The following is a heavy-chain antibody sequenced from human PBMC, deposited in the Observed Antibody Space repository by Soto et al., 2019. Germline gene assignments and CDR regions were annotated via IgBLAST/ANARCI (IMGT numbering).Heavy chain of an antibody. D-gene: IGHD3-10*01. Sequence: PSETLSLTCAVYGGSFSDYYWTWVRQAPGRGLEWIGEINHSGSTYYNPSLKSRVTISVDTSKNQFSLKLSSVTAADTAVYYCARGVVPRVIIQYTSFFDYWGQGTPVTVSS. V-gene: IGHV4-34*01. CDR1: GGSFSDYY. CDR3: ARGVVPRVIIQYTSFFDY. CDR2: INHSGST. J-gene: IGHJ4*02.